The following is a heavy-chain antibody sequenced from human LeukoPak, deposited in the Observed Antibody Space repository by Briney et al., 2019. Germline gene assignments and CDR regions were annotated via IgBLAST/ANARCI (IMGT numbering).Heavy chain of an antibody. J-gene: IGHJ2*01. Sequence: SETLSLTCTVSGGSISSYYWSWIRQPAGKGLEWIGRIYTSGSTNYNPSLKSRVTMSVDTSKNQFSLKLSSVTAADTAVYYCARDRYHYDSSGYRYFDLWGRGTLVTVSS. V-gene: IGHV4-4*07. D-gene: IGHD3-22*01. CDR1: GGSISSYY. CDR2: IYTSGST. CDR3: ARDRYHYDSSGYRYFDL.